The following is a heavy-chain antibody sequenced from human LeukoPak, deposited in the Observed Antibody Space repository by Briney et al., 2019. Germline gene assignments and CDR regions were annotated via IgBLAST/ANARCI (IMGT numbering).Heavy chain of an antibody. CDR2: ISTTGST. V-gene: IGHV4-4*07. CDR3: ARSPARFPIAVAGRRREYYFDY. Sequence: PSDTLSLTCTVSGASISDYYWSWIRQSAGKGLEWIGRISTTGSTYYNPSFQSRVTMSADPSKTLFFLRLRSVTAADTAVYYCARSPARFPIAVAGRRREYYFDYWGQGTLVTVSS. CDR1: GASISDYY. D-gene: IGHD6-19*01. J-gene: IGHJ4*02.